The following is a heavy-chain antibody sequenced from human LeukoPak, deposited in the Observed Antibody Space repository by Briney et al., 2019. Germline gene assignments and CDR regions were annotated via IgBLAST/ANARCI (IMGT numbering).Heavy chain of an antibody. Sequence: PSETLSLTCTVSGGSISSHYWSWIRQPPGKGLEWIGYIYYSGSTNYNPSLKSRVTISVDTSKNQFSLKLSSVTAADTAVYYCARGSMTTDAFDIWRQGTMVTVSS. CDR1: GGSISSHY. CDR2: IYYSGST. D-gene: IGHD1-14*01. J-gene: IGHJ3*02. CDR3: ARGSMTTDAFDI. V-gene: IGHV4-59*11.